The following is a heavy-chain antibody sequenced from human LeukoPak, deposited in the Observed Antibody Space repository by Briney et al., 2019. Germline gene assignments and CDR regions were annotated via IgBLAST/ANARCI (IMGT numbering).Heavy chain of an antibody. D-gene: IGHD3-3*01. CDR3: ARAIQLWSGYNNWFDP. J-gene: IGHJ5*02. V-gene: IGHV5-51*01. CDR1: GYSFTSYW. CDR2: IYPGDSDT. Sequence: GEFLKISCKGSGYSFTSYWIGWVRQMPGKGLEWMGIIYPGDSDTRYSPSFQGQVTISADKSISTAYLQWSSLKASDTAMYYCARAIQLWSGYNNWFDPWGQGTLVTVSS.